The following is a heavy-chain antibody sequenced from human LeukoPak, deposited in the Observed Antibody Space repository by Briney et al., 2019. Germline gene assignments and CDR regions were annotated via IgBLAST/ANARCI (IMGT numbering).Heavy chain of an antibody. CDR1: GFTFSSYA. J-gene: IGHJ5*02. Sequence: GGPLRLSCAASGFTFSSYAMSWVRQAPGKGLEWVAVIWYDGSNKYYADSVKGRFTISRDNSKNTLYLQMNSLRAEDTAVYYCARGGSSSWYSNWFDPWGQGTLVTVSS. CDR2: IWYDGSNK. D-gene: IGHD6-13*01. V-gene: IGHV3-33*08. CDR3: ARGGSSSWYSNWFDP.